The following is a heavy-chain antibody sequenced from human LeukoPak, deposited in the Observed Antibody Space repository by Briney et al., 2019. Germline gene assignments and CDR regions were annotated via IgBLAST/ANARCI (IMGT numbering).Heavy chain of an antibody. V-gene: IGHV3-33*01. D-gene: IGHD6-13*01. CDR1: GFTFSSYG. CDR2: IWYDGSNK. Sequence: PGRSLRLSCAASGFTFSSYGMHWVRQAPSKGLEWVAVIWYDGSNKYYADSVKGRFTISRDNSKNTLYLQMNSLRAEDTAVYYCARSDRYSSSWYYDYWGQGTLVTVSS. CDR3: ARSDRYSSSWYYDY. J-gene: IGHJ4*02.